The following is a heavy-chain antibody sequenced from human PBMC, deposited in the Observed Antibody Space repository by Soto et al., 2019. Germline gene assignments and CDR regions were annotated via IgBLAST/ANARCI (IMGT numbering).Heavy chain of an antibody. CDR2: IYYSGST. CDR3: ARGSYGSGD. V-gene: IGHV4-59*01. D-gene: IGHD3-10*01. CDR1: GASISSYY. J-gene: IGHJ4*02. Sequence: QVQLQESGPGLVKPSETLSLTCTVSGASISSYYWSWIRQPPGKGLEWIGYIYYSGSTNYNPSLKIRVTMSVGTPKNQFSLEVTSVAAADTAVYYCARGSYGSGDWGQGTLVTVSS.